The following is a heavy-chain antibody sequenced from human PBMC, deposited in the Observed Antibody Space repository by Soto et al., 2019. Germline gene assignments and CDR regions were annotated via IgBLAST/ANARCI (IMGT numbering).Heavy chain of an antibody. CDR3: ARLGQTYYYYYMGV. CDR2: IYYSGST. V-gene: IGHV4-59*01. Sequence: SETLSLTCTVSGGSISSYYWSWIRQPPGKGLEWIGYIYYSGSTNYNPSLKSRVTISVDTSKNQFSLKLSSVTAADTAVYYCARLGQTYYYYYMGVWGKGTTVTVSS. J-gene: IGHJ6*03. CDR1: GGSISSYY.